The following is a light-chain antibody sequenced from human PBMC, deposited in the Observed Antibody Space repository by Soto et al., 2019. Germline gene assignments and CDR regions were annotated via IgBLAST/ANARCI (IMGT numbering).Light chain of an antibody. CDR1: QSISSW. CDR2: KAS. V-gene: IGKV1-5*03. J-gene: IGKJ1*01. Sequence: IQMTQSPSTLSASVGDRVTITCRASQSISSWLAWYQQRPGKAPKLLIHKASNLESGVPSRFSGSGSGTEFTLTISSLQPDDSATYYCQQYNRYSTFGQGTMVDIK. CDR3: QQYNRYST.